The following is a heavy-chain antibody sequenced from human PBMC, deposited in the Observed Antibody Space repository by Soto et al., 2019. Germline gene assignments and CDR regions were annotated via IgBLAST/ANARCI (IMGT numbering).Heavy chain of an antibody. CDR2: IVPSGGIT. Sequence: QVQLSQFGAEVKKPGASVKVSCQASGYSFTNFHIHWVRQAPGQGLEWMGMIVPSGGITRDAQRLQGRINMSRDASTSTGYMELRSLTSEDTAVYYCARDVMGHGNYETIGYSFDHWCQGTLVTVSS. V-gene: IGHV1-46*01. D-gene: IGHD3-22*01. CDR1: GYSFTNFH. CDR3: ARDVMGHGNYETIGYSFDH. J-gene: IGHJ4*02.